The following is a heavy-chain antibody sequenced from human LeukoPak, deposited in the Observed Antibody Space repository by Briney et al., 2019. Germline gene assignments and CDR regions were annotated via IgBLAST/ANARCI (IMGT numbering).Heavy chain of an antibody. D-gene: IGHD1-26*01. CDR3: ARVGQNSGSRQLDY. Sequence: GGSLRLSCAASGFTFSSYGMHWVRQAPGKGLEWVAFIRYDGSNKYYADSVKGRFTISRDNAKNSLYLQMSSLRAEDTAVYYCARVGQNSGSRQLDYWGQGMLVTVSS. J-gene: IGHJ4*02. CDR2: IRYDGSNK. CDR1: GFTFSSYG. V-gene: IGHV3-30*02.